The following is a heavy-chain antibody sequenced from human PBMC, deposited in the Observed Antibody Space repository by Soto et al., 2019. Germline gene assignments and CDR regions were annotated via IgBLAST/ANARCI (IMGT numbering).Heavy chain of an antibody. CDR3: AKNRGSGNPYYYDMAV. Sequence: GGSLRLSCAASGFTFSGYAMSWVRQAPGKGLEWVSAIRSSGGSTFYADSVEGRFTISRDDSKNTLYLQMDSLRAEDTAVYHCAKNRGSGNPYYYDMAVWGQGTTVTVSS. CDR2: IRSSGGST. J-gene: IGHJ6*02. D-gene: IGHD3-10*01. CDR1: GFTFSGYA. V-gene: IGHV3-23*01.